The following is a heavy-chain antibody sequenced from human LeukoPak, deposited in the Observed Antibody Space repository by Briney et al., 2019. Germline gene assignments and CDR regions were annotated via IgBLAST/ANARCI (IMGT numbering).Heavy chain of an antibody. CDR2: IYYSGST. V-gene: IGHV4-59*08. D-gene: IGHD1-26*01. Sequence: PSETLSLTCTVSGGSISSYYWSWIRQPPGKGLEWIGYIYYSGSTNYNPSLKSRVTISVDTSKNQFSLKLSSVTAADTAVYYCARQDYSRMGGYDAFDIWGQGTMVTVSS. CDR3: ARQDYSRMGGYDAFDI. J-gene: IGHJ3*02. CDR1: GGSISSYY.